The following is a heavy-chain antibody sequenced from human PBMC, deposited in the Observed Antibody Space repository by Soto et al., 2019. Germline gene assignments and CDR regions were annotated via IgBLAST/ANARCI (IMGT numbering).Heavy chain of an antibody. Sequence: GASVKVSCKASGYTFTSYGISWVRQAPGQGLEWMGWISAYNGNTNYAQKLQGRVTMTTDTSTSTAYMELRSLRSHDTAVYYCAREGPTVIRYFDAYYFDYWGQGTLVTVSS. CDR1: GYTFTSYG. V-gene: IGHV1-18*01. J-gene: IGHJ4*02. D-gene: IGHD3-9*01. CDR2: ISAYNGNT. CDR3: AREGPTVIRYFDAYYFDY.